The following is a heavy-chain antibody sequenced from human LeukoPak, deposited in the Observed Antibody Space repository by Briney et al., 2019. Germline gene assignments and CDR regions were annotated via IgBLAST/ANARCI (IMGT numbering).Heavy chain of an antibody. CDR1: GYIFTSYW. CDR3: ARQTSGGDRLSFDL. J-gene: IGHJ2*01. V-gene: IGHV5-51*01. Sequence: NRGESLKISCKASGYIFTSYWIGWVRQMPGKGLEWMGIIYPGDSDTRYSPSFQGQVTISADKSISTAYLQWSSLKASDTAMYYCARQTSGGDRLSFDLWGRGTLVTVSS. D-gene: IGHD2-21*02. CDR2: IYPGDSDT.